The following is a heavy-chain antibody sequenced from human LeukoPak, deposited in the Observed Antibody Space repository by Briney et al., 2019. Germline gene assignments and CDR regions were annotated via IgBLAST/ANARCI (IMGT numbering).Heavy chain of an antibody. CDR1: GGSFSGYY. J-gene: IGHJ5*02. CDR2: INHSGST. V-gene: IGHV4-34*01. CDR3: AREFLGVVVVPAATSWFDP. D-gene: IGHD2-2*01. Sequence: ETLSLTCAVYGGSFSGYYWSWIRQPPGKGLEWIGEINHSGSTNYNPSLKSRVTISVDTSKNQFSLKLSSVTAADTAVYYCAREFLGVVVVPAATSWFDPWGQGTLVTVSS.